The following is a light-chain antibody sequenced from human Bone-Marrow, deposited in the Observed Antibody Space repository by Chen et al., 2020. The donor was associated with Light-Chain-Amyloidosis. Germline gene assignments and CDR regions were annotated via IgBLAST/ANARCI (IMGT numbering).Light chain of an antibody. CDR2: EVT. J-gene: IGLJ2*01. V-gene: IGLV2-23*02. CDR1: SSDVGSYNL. CDR3: CSYAGSSTLV. Sequence: QSALTQPASVSGSPGQSITISCTGTSSDVGSYNLVSWYQQHPGKAPQLMIYEVTKRPSGVSTRFSGSKSGNTASLTISGLQTEDEADYYCCSYAGSSTLVFGGGTKLTV.